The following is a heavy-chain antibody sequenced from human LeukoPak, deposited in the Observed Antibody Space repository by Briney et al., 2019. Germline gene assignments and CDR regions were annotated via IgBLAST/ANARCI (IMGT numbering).Heavy chain of an antibody. D-gene: IGHD6-19*01. J-gene: IGHJ4*02. CDR1: GFTFDDYA. V-gene: IGHV3-9*01. CDR2: ISWNSGSI. CDR3: AKGNSGWYFDY. Sequence: GGSLRLSCAASGFTFDDYAMHWVRQAPGKGLEWVSGISWNSGSIGYADSVKGRFTISRDNAKNSLYLQMNSLRAEDTAVYYCAKGNSGWYFDYWGQGTLVTVSS.